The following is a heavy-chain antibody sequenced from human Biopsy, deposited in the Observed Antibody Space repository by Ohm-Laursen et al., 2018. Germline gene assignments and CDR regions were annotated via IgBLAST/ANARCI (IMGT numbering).Heavy chain of an antibody. D-gene: IGHD5-24*01. CDR2: IYFTGST. CDR3: ARDSGGMATILDAFDL. J-gene: IGHJ3*01. Sequence: SQTLSLTCTVSGGAIINNYWSWIRQPPGKGLEWIGYIYFTGSTNYNPSLKSRVTISVDTSKNQFSLRLSSVTAVDTAVYYCARDSGGMATILDAFDLWGQGTMVTVSP. V-gene: IGHV4-59*01. CDR1: GGAIINNY.